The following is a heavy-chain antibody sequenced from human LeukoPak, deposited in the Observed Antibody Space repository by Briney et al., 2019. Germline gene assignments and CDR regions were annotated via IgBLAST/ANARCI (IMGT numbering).Heavy chain of an antibody. D-gene: IGHD2-2*02. CDR1: GFTFSSYS. CDR2: IRYDGSNK. V-gene: IGHV3-30*02. Sequence: GGSLRLSCAASGFTFSSYSMNWVRQAPGKGLEWVAFIRYDGSNKYYADSVKGRFTISRDNSKNTLYLQMNSLRAEDTAVYYCASNILYLYHFDYWGQGTLVTVSS. J-gene: IGHJ4*02. CDR3: ASNILYLYHFDY.